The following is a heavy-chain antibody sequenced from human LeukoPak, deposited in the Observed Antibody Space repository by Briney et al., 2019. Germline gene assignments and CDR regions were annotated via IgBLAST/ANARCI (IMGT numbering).Heavy chain of an antibody. D-gene: IGHD2-2*01. J-gene: IGHJ4*02. Sequence: PWGSLRLSCAASGFTFSSYWMTWVRQAPGKGLEWVANIKQDGREKYYVDSVKGRFTISRDNAKNSLFLHMNSLRAEDTAIYYCAREEVVDYWGQGTLVTVSS. CDR3: AREEVVDY. V-gene: IGHV3-7*01. CDR1: GFTFSSYW. CDR2: IKQDGREK.